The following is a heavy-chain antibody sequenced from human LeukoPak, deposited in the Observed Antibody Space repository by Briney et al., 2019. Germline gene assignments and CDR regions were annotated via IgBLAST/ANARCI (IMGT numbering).Heavy chain of an antibody. J-gene: IGHJ4*02. D-gene: IGHD1-26*01. CDR3: ARTIYQSSGNYYIHYFNY. CDR1: GFTFSSYS. V-gene: IGHV4-59*08. CDR2: IYYSGST. Sequence: GSLRLSCAASGFTFSSYSMNWVRQAPGKGLEWIGSIYYSGSTNYNPSLKSRVTISIDTSKNQFSLKLSSVTAADTAVYYCARTIYQSSGNYYIHYFNYWGQGTLVTVSS.